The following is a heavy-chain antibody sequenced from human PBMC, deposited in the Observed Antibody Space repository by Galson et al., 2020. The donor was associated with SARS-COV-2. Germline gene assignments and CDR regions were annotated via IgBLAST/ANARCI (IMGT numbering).Heavy chain of an antibody. CDR3: ARGSRRSTIFGVVINQKYYFDY. V-gene: IGHV1-8*01. Sequence: ASVKDSCKASGYTFTSYDINWVRQATGQGLEWLGWMNHNSGNTGYAQKFQGRVTMTRNTSISTAYMELSSLRSEDTAVYYCARGSRRSTIFGVVINQKYYFDYWGQGTLVTVSS. D-gene: IGHD3-3*01. J-gene: IGHJ4*02. CDR1: GYTFTSYD. CDR2: MNHNSGNT.